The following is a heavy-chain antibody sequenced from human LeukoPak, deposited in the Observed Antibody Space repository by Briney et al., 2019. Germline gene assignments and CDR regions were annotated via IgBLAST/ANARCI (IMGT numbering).Heavy chain of an antibody. V-gene: IGHV3-11*01. CDR3: ALAQVQDLNYYYYYYMDV. D-gene: IGHD2-15*01. CDR1: GFTFSDYY. J-gene: IGHJ6*03. Sequence: GGSLRLSCAASGFTFSDYYMSWIRQAPGKGLEWVSYISSSGTTIDYADSVKGRFTISRDNAKNSLFLQMNSLRVEDTAVYYCALAQVQDLNYYYYYYMDVWGKGTTVTISS. CDR2: ISSSGTTI.